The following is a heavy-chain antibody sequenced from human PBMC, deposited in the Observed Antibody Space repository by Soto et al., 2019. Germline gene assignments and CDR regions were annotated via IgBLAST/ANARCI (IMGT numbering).Heavy chain of an antibody. J-gene: IGHJ5*02. CDR2: ISGSGGST. CDR1: GFTFSSYA. CDR3: AKLGLGIAAALIRGP. Sequence: EVQLLESGGGLVQPGGSLRLSCAASGFTFSSYAMSWVRQAPGKGLEGVSVISGSGGSTYYADSVKGRFTISRDNSKNTLYLQMNSLRAEDTAVYYCAKLGLGIAAALIRGPWGQGTLVTVSS. V-gene: IGHV3-23*01. D-gene: IGHD6-13*01.